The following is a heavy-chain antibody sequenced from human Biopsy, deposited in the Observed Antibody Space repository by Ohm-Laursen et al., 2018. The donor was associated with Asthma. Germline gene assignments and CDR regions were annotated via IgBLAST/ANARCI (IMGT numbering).Heavy chain of an antibody. V-gene: IGHV1-18*01. J-gene: IGHJ6*02. CDR3: ARAVDYSHYYGIDV. CDR1: GYTFNSAG. Sequence: SVKVSCKTSGYTFNSAGITWVRQAPGQGLEWMGWIGVYNGNTKVAQKLQDRVTMITGTSTSTAYMELRSLRSDDTAVYFCARAVDYSHYYGIDVWGQGTTVTVS. D-gene: IGHD3-10*01. CDR2: IGVYNGNT.